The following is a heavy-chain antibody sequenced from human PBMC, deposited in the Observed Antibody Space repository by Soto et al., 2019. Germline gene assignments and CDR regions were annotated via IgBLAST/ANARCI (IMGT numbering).Heavy chain of an antibody. D-gene: IGHD3-10*01. Sequence: GGSLRLSCAASGFTFSSYSMNWVRQAPGRGLEWVSSISSSSSYIYYADSVKGRFTISRDNAKNSLYLQMNSLRAEDTAVYYCARPRGVRGVSDAFDIWGHGTMVTFSS. J-gene: IGHJ3*02. V-gene: IGHV3-21*01. CDR1: GFTFSSYS. CDR2: ISSSSSYI. CDR3: ARPRGVRGVSDAFDI.